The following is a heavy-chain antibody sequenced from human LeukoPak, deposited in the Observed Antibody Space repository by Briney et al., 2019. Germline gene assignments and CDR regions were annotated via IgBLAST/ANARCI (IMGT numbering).Heavy chain of an antibody. Sequence: GGSLILSCAASGFTFSSYWMHWVRQAPGKGLVWVSRINSDGSSTSYADSVKGRFTISRDNAKNTLYLQMNSLGAEDTAVYYCARVLLYCSGGSCLSYWGQGTLVTVSS. CDR1: GFTFSSYW. CDR3: ARVLLYCSGGSCLSY. CDR2: INSDGSST. D-gene: IGHD2-15*01. V-gene: IGHV3-74*01. J-gene: IGHJ4*02.